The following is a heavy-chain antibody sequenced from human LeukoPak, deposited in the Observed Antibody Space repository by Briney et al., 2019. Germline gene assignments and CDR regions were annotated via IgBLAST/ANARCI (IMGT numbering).Heavy chain of an antibody. CDR1: GITFSSYW. V-gene: IGHV3-7*01. J-gene: IGHJ6*02. CDR3: ARGRNLAV. Sequence: GSLRLSCAASGITFSSYWMSWVRQAPGKGLEWVANIKEDGSEKYYVDSVKGRFTISRDNAKKSLFLQMNSLRVEDTAVYYCARGRNLAVWGQGTTVTVSS. CDR2: IKEDGSEK.